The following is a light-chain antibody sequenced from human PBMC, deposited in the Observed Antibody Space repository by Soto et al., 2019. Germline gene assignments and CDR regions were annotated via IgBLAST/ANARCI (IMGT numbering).Light chain of an antibody. CDR1: QSVSSN. CDR3: QQRSSWPT. Sequence: TVLTHSPGTLSLSPCERATLSFRASQSVSSNLAWYQQKHGQAPRLLIYDTSNRATGIPARFSGSGSGTDFTLTISSLEPEDFAVYYCQQRSSWPTFGQGTKVDIK. J-gene: IGKJ1*01. CDR2: DTS. V-gene: IGKV3-11*01.